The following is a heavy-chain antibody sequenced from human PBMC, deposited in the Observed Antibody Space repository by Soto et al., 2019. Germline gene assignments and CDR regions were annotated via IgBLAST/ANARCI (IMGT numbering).Heavy chain of an antibody. J-gene: IGHJ6*03. CDR3: AKFRGPSYSYSYMAV. V-gene: IGHV3-23*01. Sequence: EVQLLESGGGLVQPGGSLRLSCAASGFTFGTYAMKWLRQAPGRGLECVSFISGSGRTTYYADSVKGRFTVSRDNSKNTMYLQMNSLRAEDTDLYYCAKFRGPSYSYSYMAVWGKGTTVTVSS. CDR1: GFTFGTYA. D-gene: IGHD3-16*01. CDR2: ISGSGRTT.